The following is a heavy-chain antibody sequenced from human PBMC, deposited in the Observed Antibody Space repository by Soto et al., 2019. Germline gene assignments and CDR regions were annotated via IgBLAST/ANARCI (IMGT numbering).Heavy chain of an antibody. CDR3: ARSPDSSGYYPRRYYYGMDV. V-gene: IGHV4-4*02. CDR2: IYHSGST. D-gene: IGHD3-22*01. Sequence: PSETLSLTCAVSGGSISSRNWWSWVRQPPGKGLEWIGEIYHSGSTNYNPSLKSRVTISVDKSKNQFSLKLSSVTAADTAVYYCARSPDSSGYYPRRYYYGMDVWGQGTTVTVSS. J-gene: IGHJ6*02. CDR1: GGSISSRNW.